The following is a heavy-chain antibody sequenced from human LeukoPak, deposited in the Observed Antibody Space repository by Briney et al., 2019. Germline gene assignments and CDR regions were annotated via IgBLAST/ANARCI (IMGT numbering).Heavy chain of an antibody. D-gene: IGHD2-21*01. J-gene: IGHJ3*02. V-gene: IGHV1-2*02. Sequence: ASVKVSCKASGYTFTGYYMHWVRQAPGQGLEWMGWINPNSGGTNYAQKFQGRVTMTRDTSISTAYMELSRLRSDDTAVYYCARVLSGGDCCHDAFDIWGQGTMVTVSS. CDR2: INPNSGGT. CDR1: GYTFTGYY. CDR3: ARVLSGGDCCHDAFDI.